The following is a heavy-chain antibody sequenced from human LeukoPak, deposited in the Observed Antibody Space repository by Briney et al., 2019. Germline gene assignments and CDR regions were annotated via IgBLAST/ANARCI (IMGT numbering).Heavy chain of an antibody. Sequence: PGRSLRLSCAASGFTFSSYGMHWARQAPGKGLKWVAVISYDGSNKYYADSVKGRFTISRDNSKNTLYLQMNSLRAEDTAVYYCAKDSGGWFGYWGQGTLVTVSS. CDR3: AKDSGGWFGY. CDR2: ISYDGSNK. CDR1: GFTFSSYG. D-gene: IGHD2-15*01. J-gene: IGHJ5*01. V-gene: IGHV3-30*18.